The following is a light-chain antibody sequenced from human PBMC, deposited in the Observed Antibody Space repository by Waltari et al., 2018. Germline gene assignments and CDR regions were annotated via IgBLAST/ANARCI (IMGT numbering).Light chain of an antibody. V-gene: IGKV1-5*03. CDR2: DAS. J-gene: IGKJ1*01. Sequence: DIQMTQSPSTLSASVGDIVTLTCRASQTINNWLAWYQLKPGKAPKLLIYDASTLHSGVPSRFSGSRSETQFTLTISSLQPDDFATYFCHQYNTFSGSFGQGTKVEAK. CDR1: QTINNW. CDR3: HQYNTFSGS.